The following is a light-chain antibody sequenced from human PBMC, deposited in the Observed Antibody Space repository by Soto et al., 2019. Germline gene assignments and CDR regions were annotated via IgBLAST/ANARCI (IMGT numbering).Light chain of an antibody. V-gene: IGLV2-14*01. CDR3: SSYTRSSPYV. CDR1: SSDVGGYNY. CDR2: DVS. Sequence: QSALTQPASVSGSPGQSITISCTGTSSDVGGYNYVSWYQQHPSKAPKLMIYDVSNRPSGVSNRFSGSKSGNTASLTISGLQADDEADYYCSSYTRSSPYVFGTGTKLTVL. J-gene: IGLJ1*01.